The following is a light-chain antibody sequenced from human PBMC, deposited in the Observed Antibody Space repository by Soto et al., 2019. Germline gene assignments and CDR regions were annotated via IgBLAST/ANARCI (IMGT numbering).Light chain of an antibody. J-gene: IGKJ1*01. V-gene: IGKV1-5*01. CDR3: QQYNGYRCT. Sequence: DIQMTQSPSTLSASVGDRVTITCRASRRISSWLAWYQQQPGKAPKLLVYDASTLQSGVPSRFSGNGSGTEFTLTISRLQPEDLATYFCQQYNGYRCTFGQGTRVGIK. CDR1: RRISSW. CDR2: DAS.